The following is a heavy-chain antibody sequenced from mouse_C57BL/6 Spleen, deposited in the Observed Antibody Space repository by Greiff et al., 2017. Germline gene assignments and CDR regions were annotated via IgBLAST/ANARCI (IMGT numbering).Heavy chain of an antibody. Sequence: EVNVVESEGGLVQPGSSMKLSCTASGFTFSDYYMAWVRQVPEKGLEWVANINYDGSSTYYLDSLKSRFIISRDNAKNILYLQMSSLKSEDTATYYCAREGRYRYFDVWGTGTTVTVSS. CDR1: GFTFSDYY. CDR2: INYDGSST. J-gene: IGHJ1*03. D-gene: IGHD3-3*01. V-gene: IGHV5-16*01. CDR3: AREGRYRYFDV.